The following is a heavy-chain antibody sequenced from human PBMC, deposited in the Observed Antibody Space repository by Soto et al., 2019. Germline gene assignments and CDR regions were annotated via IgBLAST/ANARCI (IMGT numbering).Heavy chain of an antibody. CDR2: INPNSGGT. D-gene: IGHD2-8*01. V-gene: IGHV1-2*02. Sequence: ASVKVSCKASGYTFTGYYMHWVRQAPGQGLEWMGWINPNSGGTNYAQKFQGRVTMTRDTSISTAYMELSRLRSDDTAVYYCARDLLMVYATPDYYYDGMDVWGQGTTVTVSS. CDR1: GYTFTGYY. J-gene: IGHJ6*02. CDR3: ARDLLMVYATPDYYYDGMDV.